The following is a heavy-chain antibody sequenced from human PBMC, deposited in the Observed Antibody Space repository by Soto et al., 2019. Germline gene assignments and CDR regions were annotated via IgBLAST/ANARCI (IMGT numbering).Heavy chain of an antibody. CDR1: GYSFTSYW. CDR3: ARRGYCSSTGCYTNNSGMDV. J-gene: IGHJ6*04. D-gene: IGHD2-2*02. V-gene: IGHV5-10-1*01. Sequence: PGESLKISCKGSGYSFTSYWISCVRQMPGKGLEGMGRSDPSESYTNYSPSFQGHVTISADKSSSTAYLQWSSLKASDTAMYYCARRGYCSSTGCYTNNSGMDVGGKGPRATVS. CDR2: SDPSESYT.